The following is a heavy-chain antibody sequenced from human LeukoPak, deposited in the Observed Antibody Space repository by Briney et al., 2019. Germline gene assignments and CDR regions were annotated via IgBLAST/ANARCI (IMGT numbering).Heavy chain of an antibody. Sequence: PGGSLRLSCAASGFTFSSYAMSWVRQAPGKGLEWVSAISGSGGSTYYADSVKGRFTISRDNAKNSLYLQMNSLRDEDTAVYYCARGGSVFGVVILYYFDYWGQGTLVTVSS. CDR3: ARGGSVFGVVILYYFDY. V-gene: IGHV3-23*01. CDR2: ISGSGGST. D-gene: IGHD3-3*01. J-gene: IGHJ4*02. CDR1: GFTFSSYA.